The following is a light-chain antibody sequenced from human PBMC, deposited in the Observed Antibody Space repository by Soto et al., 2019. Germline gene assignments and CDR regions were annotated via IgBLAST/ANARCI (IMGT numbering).Light chain of an antibody. Sequence: DIQMTQSPSSLSASVGDRVTITCRASQSISSYLNWYQQKPGKAPKLLIYPASSLQSGVTSRFSGRGSGTDFTLTISSLQPEDFATYYCQQSYSTPRGTFGQGTKLEIK. CDR1: QSISSY. J-gene: IGKJ2*01. V-gene: IGKV1-39*01. CDR2: PAS. CDR3: QQSYSTPRGT.